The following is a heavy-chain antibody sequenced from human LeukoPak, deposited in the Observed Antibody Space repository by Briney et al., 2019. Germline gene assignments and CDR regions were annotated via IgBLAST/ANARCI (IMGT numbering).Heavy chain of an antibody. D-gene: IGHD4-17*01. CDR3: ARDYRDDYGDYEAGFDY. CDR2: IYSGGST. V-gene: IGHV3-66*01. CDR1: GFTVSSNY. Sequence: TGGSLRLSCAASGFTVSSNYMSWVRQAPGKGLEWVSVIYSGGSTYYADSVKGRFTISRDNSKNTLYLQMNSLRAEDTAVYYCARDYRDDYGDYEAGFDYWGQGTLVTVSS. J-gene: IGHJ4*02.